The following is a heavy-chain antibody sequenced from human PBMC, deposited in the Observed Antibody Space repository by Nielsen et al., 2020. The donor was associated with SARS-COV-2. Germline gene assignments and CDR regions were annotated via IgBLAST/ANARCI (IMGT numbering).Heavy chain of an antibody. CDR3: ARDFPSFWGGYYTAGRSYYYGMDV. J-gene: IGHJ6*02. D-gene: IGHD3-3*01. Sequence: SVKVSCKASGGTFSSYAISWVRQAPGQGLEWMGGIIPIFGTANYAQKFQGRVTITADESTSTAYMELSSLRSEDTAVYYCARDFPSFWGGYYTAGRSYYYGMDVWGQGTTVTVSS. CDR2: IIPIFGTA. V-gene: IGHV1-69*13. CDR1: GGTFSSYA.